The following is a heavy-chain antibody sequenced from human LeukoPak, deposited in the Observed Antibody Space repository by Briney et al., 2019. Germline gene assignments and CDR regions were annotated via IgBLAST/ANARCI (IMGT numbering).Heavy chain of an antibody. V-gene: IGHV3-9*01. CDR2: ISWNSGSI. CDR1: GFTFDDYA. Sequence: GGSLRLSCAAPGFTFDDYAMHWVRQAPGKGLEWVSGISWNSGSIGYADSVKGRFTISRDNAKNSLYLQMNSLRAEDTALYYCAKGRYQLPLYYFDYWGQGTLVTVSS. D-gene: IGHD2-2*01. J-gene: IGHJ4*02. CDR3: AKGRYQLPLYYFDY.